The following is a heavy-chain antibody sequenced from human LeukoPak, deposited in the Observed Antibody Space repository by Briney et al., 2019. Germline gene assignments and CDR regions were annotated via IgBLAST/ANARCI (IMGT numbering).Heavy chain of an antibody. CDR1: GFTFSSYA. J-gene: IGHJ6*02. D-gene: IGHD1-26*01. CDR3: AKMISGSYYYYYGMDV. Sequence: PGGSLRLSCAASGFTFSSYAMSWVRQAPGKGLNWVSTISNSGGSTYYADSVKGRFTISRDNSKNTLYLQMNSLRAEDTAVYYCAKMISGSYYYYYGMDVWGQGTTVTVSS. CDR2: ISNSGGST. V-gene: IGHV3-23*01.